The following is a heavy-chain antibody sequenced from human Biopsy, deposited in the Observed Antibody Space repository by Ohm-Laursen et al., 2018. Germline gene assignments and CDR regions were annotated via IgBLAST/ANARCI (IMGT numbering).Heavy chain of an antibody. CDR1: TGTFNSYG. D-gene: IGHD2-2*01. CDR2: IIPILRTT. J-gene: IGHJ4*02. Sequence: SVKVSCKVSTGTFNSYGIIWVRQAPGQGLEWMGRIIPILRTTAYAQTFLGRVTITADSPTSTVDMELTSLTSDDTAVYFCAREAIGYQLPCDDWGQGTLVTVSS. CDR3: AREAIGYQLPCDD. V-gene: IGHV1-69*11.